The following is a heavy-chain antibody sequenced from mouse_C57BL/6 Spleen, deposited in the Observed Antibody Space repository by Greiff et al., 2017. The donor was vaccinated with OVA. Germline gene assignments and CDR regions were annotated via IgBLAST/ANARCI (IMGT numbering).Heavy chain of an antibody. D-gene: IGHD2-4*01. Sequence: QVQLQQSGAELARPGASVKLSCKASGYTFTSYGISWVKQRTGQGLEWIGEIYPRSGNTYYNEKFKGKATLTADKSSSTAYMELRSLTSEDSAVYFCARSGAQDYDATGFAYWGQGTLVTVSA. CDR1: GYTFTSYG. CDR3: ARSGAQDYDATGFAY. J-gene: IGHJ3*01. V-gene: IGHV1-81*01. CDR2: IYPRSGNT.